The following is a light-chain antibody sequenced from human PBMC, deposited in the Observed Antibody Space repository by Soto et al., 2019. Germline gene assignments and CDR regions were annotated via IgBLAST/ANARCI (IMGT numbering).Light chain of an antibody. CDR3: AAWDDSLNAL. CDR1: SSNIGDNP. V-gene: IGLV1-44*01. J-gene: IGLJ1*01. CDR2: IND. Sequence: SVLTQPPSASGTPGQTVTISCSGSSSNIGDNPVNWYQQLPGAAPKLLIYINDQRPSGVPDRFSGSKSGTSASLAISGLQPEDEADYYCAAWDDSLNALFGTGTKLTVL.